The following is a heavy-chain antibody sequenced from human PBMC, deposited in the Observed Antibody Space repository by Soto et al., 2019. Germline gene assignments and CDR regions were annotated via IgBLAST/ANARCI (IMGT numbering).Heavy chain of an antibody. J-gene: IGHJ4*02. CDR3: AHSDGGYDIIYFDF. CDR1: GFSFTTAGVA. Sequence: SGPTLVNHTPTLTLTCTFSGFSFTTAGVAVGWIRRIPGGALEWLTLIYYKDDRRFSPSLKTRLAITGDTSKNQVVLSLTNVDPVYKATYFCAHSDGGYDIIYFDFWGQGIPVTVSS. V-gene: IGHV2-5*01. CDR2: IYYKDDR. D-gene: IGHD5-12*01.